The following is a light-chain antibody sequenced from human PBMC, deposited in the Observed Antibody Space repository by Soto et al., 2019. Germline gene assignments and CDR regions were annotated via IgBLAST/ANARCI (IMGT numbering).Light chain of an antibody. Sequence: QSALTQPPSASGFPGQSVTISCTGTSSDVGGFNFVSWYQQHPGKPPKLMIYEVSKRPSGVPDRFSASKSGNTASLTVSGLQAEDEADYYCSLYADYGTWVFGGGTKVTVL. CDR1: SSDVGGFNF. J-gene: IGLJ3*02. CDR3: SLYADYGTWV. V-gene: IGLV2-8*01. CDR2: EVS.